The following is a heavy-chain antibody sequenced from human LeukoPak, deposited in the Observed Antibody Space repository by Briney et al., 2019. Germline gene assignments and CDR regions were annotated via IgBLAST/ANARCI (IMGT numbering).Heavy chain of an antibody. CDR2: INSDGSST. CDR1: GFIFSSYW. V-gene: IGHV3-74*01. CDR3: ARDMTTVTSAYYYYYYMDV. Sequence: GGSLRLSCAASGFIFSSYWMHWVRQAPGKGLVWVSRINSDGSSTSYADSVKGRFTISRDNAKNTLYLQMNSLRAEDTAVYYCARDMTTVTSAYYYYYYMDVWGKGTTVTVSS. J-gene: IGHJ6*03. D-gene: IGHD4-17*01.